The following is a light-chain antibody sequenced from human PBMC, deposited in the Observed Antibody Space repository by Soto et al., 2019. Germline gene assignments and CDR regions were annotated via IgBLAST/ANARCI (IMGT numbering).Light chain of an antibody. CDR2: VAS. CDR1: QRIRTD. Sequence: IQMTQSPSSLSASVGERVTITCRASQRIRTDLNWYQQRPGKAPKVLIYVASTLQTGVPSRFSGSSSGTDINLTITSLQPEDVALYYCQQSYKNPHTFGGGTRVEIK. J-gene: IGKJ4*01. CDR3: QQSYKNPHT. V-gene: IGKV1-39*01.